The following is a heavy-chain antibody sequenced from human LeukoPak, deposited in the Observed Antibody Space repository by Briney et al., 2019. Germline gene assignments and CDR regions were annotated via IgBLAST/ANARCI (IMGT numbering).Heavy chain of an antibody. V-gene: IGHV3-74*01. CDR1: GFTLTSYW. J-gene: IGHJ4*02. CDR2: INSDGSSA. CDR3: AVGAAGLDY. Sequence: GGSLRLSCAASGFTLTSYWIHWVRQAPGKGLVWVSRINSDGSSASYADSVKGRFTISRDNAKNTLYLQMNSLRAEDTAVYYCAVGAAGLDYWGQGTQVTVSS. D-gene: IGHD6-13*01.